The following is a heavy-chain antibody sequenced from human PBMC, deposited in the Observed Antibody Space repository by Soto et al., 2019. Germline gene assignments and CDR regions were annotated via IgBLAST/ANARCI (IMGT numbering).Heavy chain of an antibody. J-gene: IGHJ6*03. CDR3: ARHPGVGYYYYMDV. Sequence: SGFTFSSYDMHWVRQATGKGLEWVSAIGTAGDTYYPGSVKGRFTISRENAKNSLYLQMNSLRAGDTAVYYCARHPGVGYYYYMDVWGKGTTVTVSS. D-gene: IGHD3-3*01. CDR1: GFTFSSYD. V-gene: IGHV3-13*01. CDR2: IGTAGDT.